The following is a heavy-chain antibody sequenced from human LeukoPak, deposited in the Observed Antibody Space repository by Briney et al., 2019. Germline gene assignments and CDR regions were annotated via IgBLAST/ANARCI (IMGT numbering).Heavy chain of an antibody. CDR1: GFTFSSYS. CDR2: ISSSSSYI. CDR3: ARDLAGYCSGGSCYTYYYYYYMDV. J-gene: IGHJ6*03. D-gene: IGHD2-15*01. V-gene: IGHV3-21*01. Sequence: GGSLRLSCAASGFTFSSYSMNWVRQAPGKGLEWVSSISSSSSYIYYADSVKGQFTISRDNAKNSLYLQMNSLRAEDTAVYYCARDLAGYCSGGSCYTYYYYYYMDVWGKGTTVTVSS.